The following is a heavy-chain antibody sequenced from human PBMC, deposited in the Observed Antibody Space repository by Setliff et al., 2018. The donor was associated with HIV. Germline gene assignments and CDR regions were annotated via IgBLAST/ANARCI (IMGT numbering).Heavy chain of an antibody. D-gene: IGHD1-7*01. CDR1: GFTFSSYE. V-gene: IGHV3-48*03. CDR2: ITGSSDTI. J-gene: IGHJ4*02. CDR3: AREGITGTTLHPY. Sequence: PGGSLRLSCAASGFTFSSYEMDWFRQAPGKGLEWVSYITGSSDTIYYANSVKGRIIISRDNAKNSLYLQMNTMRAKDTAVYYCAREGITGTTLHPYWGQGTLVTVSS.